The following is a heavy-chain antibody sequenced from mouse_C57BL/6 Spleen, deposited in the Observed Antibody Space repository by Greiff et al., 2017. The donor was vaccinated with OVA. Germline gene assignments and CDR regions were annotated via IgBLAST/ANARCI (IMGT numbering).Heavy chain of an antibody. D-gene: IGHD5-5*01. J-gene: IGHJ3*01. V-gene: IGHV2-2*01. CDR2: IWSGGST. CDR3: ARDCSSKHYLFAY. Sequence: VQLQESGPGLVQPSQCLSITCTVSGFSLTSYGVHWVRQSPGQGLEWLGVIWSGGSTAYNPALKSRLSITKDNAKNQVFFKMSSLQADDTAIYYCARDCSSKHYLFAYWGQGTLVTVSA. CDR1: GFSLTSYG.